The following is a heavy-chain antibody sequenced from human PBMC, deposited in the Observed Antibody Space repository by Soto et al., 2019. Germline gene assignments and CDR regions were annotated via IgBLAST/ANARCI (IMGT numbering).Heavy chain of an antibody. D-gene: IGHD3-10*01. Sequence: PGGSLRLSCVASGFPVSDNYMSWVRQAPGKGLEWVSVIYSGGSTYYAASVKGRFTISRDDSKNSLYLQMNSLKTEDTAVYYCAREDTMVRGVITAFDYWGQGTLVTVSS. CDR3: AREDTMVRGVITAFDY. CDR1: GFPVSDNY. V-gene: IGHV3-66*01. J-gene: IGHJ4*02. CDR2: IYSGGST.